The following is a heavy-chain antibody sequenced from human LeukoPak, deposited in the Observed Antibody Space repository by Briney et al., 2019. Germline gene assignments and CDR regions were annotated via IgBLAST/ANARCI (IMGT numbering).Heavy chain of an antibody. Sequence: PGGSLRLSCAVSGFTFSTYGMHWVRQAPGKGLEWVAVISYDGSNKYYADSVKGRFTISRDKSKNTVYLQMDSLRAEDTAVYYCATSPLLTESSCWFHFDYWGQGTLVTVSS. D-gene: IGHD6-13*01. CDR2: ISYDGSNK. J-gene: IGHJ4*02. CDR3: ATSPLLTESSCWFHFDY. CDR1: GFTFSTYG. V-gene: IGHV3-30*03.